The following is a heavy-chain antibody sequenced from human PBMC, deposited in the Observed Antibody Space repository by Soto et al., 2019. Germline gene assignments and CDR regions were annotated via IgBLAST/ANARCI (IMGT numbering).Heavy chain of an antibody. V-gene: IGHV2-5*02. CDR3: AHGGWYCYFDY. CDR1: GFSLSTSGVG. J-gene: IGHJ4*02. Sequence: QITLKESGPTLVKPTQTLTLTCTFSGFSLSTSGVGVGWIRQPPGKALEWLALIYWDDDKRYSPSLKSRLTTTKDTTKNQVVLTMTNMDPVDTATYYCAHGGWYCYFDYWGQGTLVTVSS. CDR2: IYWDDDK. D-gene: IGHD6-19*01.